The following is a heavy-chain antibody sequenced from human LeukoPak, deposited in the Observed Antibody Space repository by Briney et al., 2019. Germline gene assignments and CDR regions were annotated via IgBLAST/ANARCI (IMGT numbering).Heavy chain of an antibody. V-gene: IGHV3-23*01. Sequence: GGSLRLSSGASVFILRRCAMIWRRQAPGKGLEWVSAISGSGGSTYYADSVKGRFTISRDNSKNTLYLQMNSLRAENTAVYYCAKVPRRDIRYCRGTSCSQFDYWGQGTLVTVSS. D-gene: IGHD2-2*01. CDR1: VFILRRCA. CDR2: ISGSGGST. CDR3: AKVPRRDIRYCRGTSCSQFDY. J-gene: IGHJ4*02.